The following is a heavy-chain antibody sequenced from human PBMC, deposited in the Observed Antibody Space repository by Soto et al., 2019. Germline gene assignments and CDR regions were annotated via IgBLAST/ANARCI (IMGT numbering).Heavy chain of an antibody. CDR2: INSDGSST. CDR1: GFTFSSYW. J-gene: IGHJ4*02. D-gene: IGHD6-13*01. CDR3: ARDTEQLAYFDY. V-gene: IGHV3-74*01. Sequence: GSLRLSCAASGFTFSSYWMHWVRQAPGKGLVWVSRINSDGSSTSYADSVKGRFTISRDNAKNTLYLQMNSLRAEDTAVYYCARDTEQLAYFDYWGQGTLVTVSS.